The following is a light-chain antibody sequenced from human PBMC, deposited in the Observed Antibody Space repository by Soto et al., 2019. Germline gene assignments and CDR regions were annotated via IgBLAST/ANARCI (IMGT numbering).Light chain of an antibody. J-gene: IGLJ1*01. CDR2: EVN. V-gene: IGLV2-14*01. CDR1: SNDIGAYKY. CDR3: SSYTTGSTLYV. Sequence: QSALTQPASVSGSPGQSITISCTGSSNDIGAYKYVSWYLQHPGKAPKLIIFEVNNRPSGVSNRFSGSKSGNTASLTISGLQDEDEADYYCSSYTTGSTLYVFGTGTKLTVL.